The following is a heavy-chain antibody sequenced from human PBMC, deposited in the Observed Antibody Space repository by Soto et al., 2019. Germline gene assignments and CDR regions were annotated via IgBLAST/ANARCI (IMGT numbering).Heavy chain of an antibody. CDR3: ARDEVVVIRGTAFDI. D-gene: IGHD3-22*01. V-gene: IGHV1-46*01. CDR2: INPSGGST. Sequence: QVQLVQSGAEVKKPGASVKVSCKASGYTFTSYYMHWVRQAPGQGLEWMGIINPSGGSTSYAQKFQGRVTMXXDXSXNTVYMELSSLRSEDTAVYYCARDEVVVIRGTAFDIWGQGTMVTVSS. CDR1: GYTFTSYY. J-gene: IGHJ3*02.